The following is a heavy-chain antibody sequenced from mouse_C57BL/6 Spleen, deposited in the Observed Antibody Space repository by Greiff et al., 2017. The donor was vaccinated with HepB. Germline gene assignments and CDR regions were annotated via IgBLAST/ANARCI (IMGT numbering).Heavy chain of an antibody. D-gene: IGHD2-4*01. V-gene: IGHV1-55*01. CDR1: GYTFTSYW. CDR3: ASFYYDYEDWFAY. CDR2: IYPGSGST. J-gene: IGHJ3*01. Sequence: QVQLQQSGAELVKPGASVKMSCKASGYTFTSYWITWVKQRPGQGLEWIGDIYPGSGSTNYNEKFKSKATLTVDTSSSTAYMQLSSLTSEDSAVYYCASFYYDYEDWFAYWGQGTLVTVSA.